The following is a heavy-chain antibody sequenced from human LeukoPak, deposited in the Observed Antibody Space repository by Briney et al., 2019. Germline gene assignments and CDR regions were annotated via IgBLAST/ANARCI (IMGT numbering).Heavy chain of an antibody. CDR3: GMGTVAAYIDF. V-gene: IGHV1-2*06. CDR2: IDPNTGGT. CDR1: GYTFTNYY. J-gene: IGHJ4*02. D-gene: IGHD6-19*01. Sequence: GASVKVSCKTSGYTFTNYYIHWVRQAPGQGLEWMGRIDPNTGGTKSAKNFQGRVTMTRNTSIRTAYMELSSLRSEDTAVYYCGMGTVAAYIDFWGQGTLVTVSS.